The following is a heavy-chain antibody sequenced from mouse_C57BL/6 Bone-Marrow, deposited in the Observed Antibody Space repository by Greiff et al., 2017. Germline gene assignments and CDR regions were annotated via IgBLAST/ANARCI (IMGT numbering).Heavy chain of an antibody. J-gene: IGHJ3*01. CDR3: ARRLSWFAY. V-gene: IGHV1-42*01. CDR2: INPSTGGT. CDR1: GYSFTGYY. Sequence: EVQLQQSGPELVKPGAPVKISCKASGYSFTGYYMNWVKQSPEKSLEWIGEINPSTGGTTYNQKFKAKATLTVDKSSSTAYMQLKSLTSEDSAVYYCARRLSWFAYWGQGTLVTVSA.